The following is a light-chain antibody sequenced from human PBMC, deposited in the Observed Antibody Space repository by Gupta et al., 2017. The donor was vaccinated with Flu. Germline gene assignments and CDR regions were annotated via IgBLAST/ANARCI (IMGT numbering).Light chain of an antibody. CDR1: SSDIGSYNN. CDR3: SSYTSNSALYV. CDR2: EVR. V-gene: IGLV2-14*01. J-gene: IGLJ1*01. Sequence: QSALTQPASVSGSPGQSITISCTGTSSDIGSYNNVSWYQQHPGKAPNLMIYEVRNRPSGVSNRFSGSKSGNTASLTISGLQAEDEGDYYCSSYTSNSALYVFGTGTKVTVL.